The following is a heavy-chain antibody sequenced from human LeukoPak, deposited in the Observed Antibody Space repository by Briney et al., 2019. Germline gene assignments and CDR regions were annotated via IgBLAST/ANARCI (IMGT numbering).Heavy chain of an antibody. CDR1: GASISGSGYY. J-gene: IGHJ4*02. CDR3: VKSGGYGLIDY. D-gene: IGHD6-19*01. Sequence: SETLSLTCAVSGASISGSGYYLGWIRQPPGKGLEWIGNIYYTGSSYYNASLQSRVTISIDMSKNQFSLRLSSVTAADTAMYYCVKSGGYGLIDYWGQGTLVTVSS. CDR2: IYYTGSS. V-gene: IGHV4-39*01.